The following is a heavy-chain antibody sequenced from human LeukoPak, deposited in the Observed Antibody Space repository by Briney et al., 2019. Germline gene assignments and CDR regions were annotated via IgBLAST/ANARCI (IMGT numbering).Heavy chain of an antibody. CDR1: GYTFSNND. J-gene: IGHJ4*02. D-gene: IGHD3-22*01. Sequence: GASVKVSCKASGYTFSNNDINWVRQATGQGLEWMGWMNPISGNTGYAQKFQGRVTITRNTSISTACMELSSLRSEDTAVYYCARGYRTPRITMIVVVMGLYYFDYWGQGTLVTVSS. CDR3: ARGYRTPRITMIVVVMGLYYFDY. V-gene: IGHV1-8*03. CDR2: MNPISGNT.